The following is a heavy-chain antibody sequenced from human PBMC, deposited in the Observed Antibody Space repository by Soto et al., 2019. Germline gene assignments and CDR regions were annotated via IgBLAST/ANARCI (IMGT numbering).Heavy chain of an antibody. V-gene: IGHV4-59*01. D-gene: IGHD3-3*01. CDR1: GGSISSYY. CDR2: IYYSGST. J-gene: IGHJ6*03. CDR3: ARVLSDYDFWSGYYTPSSYYYYYYMDV. Sequence: PSETLSLTCTVSGGSISSYYWSWIRQPPGMGLEWIGYIYYSGSTNYNPSLKSRVTISVDTSKNQFSLKLSSVTAADTAVYYCARVLSDYDFWSGYYTPSSYYYYYYMDVWGKGTTVTVSS.